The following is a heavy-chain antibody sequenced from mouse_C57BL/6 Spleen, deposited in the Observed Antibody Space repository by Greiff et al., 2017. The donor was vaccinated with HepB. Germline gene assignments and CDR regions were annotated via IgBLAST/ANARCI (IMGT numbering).Heavy chain of an antibody. CDR2: IDPETGGN. CDR1: GYTFTDYE. J-gene: IGHJ2*01. V-gene: IGHV1-15*01. CDR3: TTITTVVARDY. Sequence: QVQLQQSGAELVRPGASVTLSCKASGYTFTDYEMHWVKQTPVHGLEWIGAIDPETGGNAYNQKFKGKAILTADKSSSTAYMELRSLTSEASAVYYCTTITTVVARDYWGQGTTLTVSS. D-gene: IGHD1-1*01.